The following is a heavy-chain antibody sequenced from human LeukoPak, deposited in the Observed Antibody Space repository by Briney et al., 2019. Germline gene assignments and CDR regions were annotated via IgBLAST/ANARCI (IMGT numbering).Heavy chain of an antibody. Sequence: SETLSLTCTVSGGSISSYYWSWLRQPAGKGLEWIGRIYTSGSTNYNPSLKSRVTMSVDTSKNQFSLKLSSVTAADTAVYYCARDYGARYSGILDYWGQGTLVTVSS. V-gene: IGHV4-4*07. CDR3: ARDYGARYSGILDY. CDR1: GGSISSYY. CDR2: IYTSGST. D-gene: IGHD5-12*01. J-gene: IGHJ4*02.